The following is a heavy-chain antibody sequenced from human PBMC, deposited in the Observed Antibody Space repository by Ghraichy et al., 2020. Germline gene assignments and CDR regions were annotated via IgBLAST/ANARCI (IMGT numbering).Heavy chain of an antibody. CDR2: ISSSSSTI. V-gene: IGHV3-48*01. Sequence: GGSLRLSCAASGFTFSSYSMNWVRQAPGEGLEWVSYISSSSSTIYYADSVKGRFTISRDNAKNSLYLQMNSLRAEDTAVYYCARDLAYCGGDCYSDYWGQGTLVTVSS. D-gene: IGHD2-21*02. CDR3: ARDLAYCGGDCYSDY. J-gene: IGHJ4*02. CDR1: GFTFSSYS.